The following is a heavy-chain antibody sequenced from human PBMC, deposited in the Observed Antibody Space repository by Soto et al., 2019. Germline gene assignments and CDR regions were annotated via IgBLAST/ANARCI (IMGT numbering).Heavy chain of an antibody. J-gene: IGHJ4*02. CDR1: GGSIGSSNYY. CDR3: ARRGKPPFGSGSYPLDY. Sequence: QLQLQESGPGLVKPSETLSLICTVSGGSIGSSNYYWAWIRQPPGKGLEWIPSIYYNGATYYNPSLKSRVTISVDTSNNKFSLKLNSVTAADTAMYYCARRGKPPFGSGSYPLDYWGQGTLVTVSS. D-gene: IGHD3-10*01. CDR2: IYYNGAT. V-gene: IGHV4-39*01.